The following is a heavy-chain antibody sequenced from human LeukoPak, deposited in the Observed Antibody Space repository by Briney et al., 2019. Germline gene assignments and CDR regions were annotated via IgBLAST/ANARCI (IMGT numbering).Heavy chain of an antibody. CDR2: IYYSGST. D-gene: IGHD4-17*01. CDR3: ARRYGRWFDP. CDR1: GGSISSSNYY. Sequence: NRSETLSLTCSVSGGSISSSNYYWGWIRQPPGKGLEWIGSIYYSGSTYYNPSLKSRVTISVDTSKNQFSLKLSSVTAADTAVYYCARRYGRWFDPWGQGTLVTVSS. V-gene: IGHV4-39*01. J-gene: IGHJ5*02.